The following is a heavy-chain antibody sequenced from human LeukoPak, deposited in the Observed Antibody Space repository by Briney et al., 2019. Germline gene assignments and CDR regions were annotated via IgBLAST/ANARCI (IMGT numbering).Heavy chain of an antibody. J-gene: IGHJ4*02. CDR1: GFTFSSLA. V-gene: IGHV3-23*01. D-gene: IGHD3-22*01. CDR2: ISGSGDAT. Sequence: PGGSLRLSCTASGFTFSSLAKHWVRQAPGKGLEWVSGISGSGDATYYADSVRGRFTVSRDNSKNTLYLQMSSLRAEDTALYFCARVLSIGFHYDYWGPGTLVTVSS. CDR3: ARVLSIGFHYDY.